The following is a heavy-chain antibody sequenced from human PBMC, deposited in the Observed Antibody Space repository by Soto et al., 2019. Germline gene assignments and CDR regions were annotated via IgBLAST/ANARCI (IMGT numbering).Heavy chain of an antibody. Sequence: GESLKISCKGSGYSFTSYWIGWVRQMPGKGLEWMGIIYPGDSDTRYSPSFQGQVTISADKSISTAYLQWSSLKASDTAMYYCARLATYGDCSSTSCHRQNAFDIWGQGTMVTVSS. J-gene: IGHJ3*02. D-gene: IGHD2-2*01. CDR2: IYPGDSDT. CDR3: ARLATYGDCSSTSCHRQNAFDI. V-gene: IGHV5-51*01. CDR1: GYSFTSYW.